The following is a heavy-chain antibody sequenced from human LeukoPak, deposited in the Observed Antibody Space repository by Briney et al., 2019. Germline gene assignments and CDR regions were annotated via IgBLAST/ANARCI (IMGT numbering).Heavy chain of an antibody. D-gene: IGHD6-6*01. Sequence: GGSLRLSCVASGSTFSSYSMTWVRRAPGKGLEWVSAISGGGENTYYADSVKGRFTISRDNSKNTLYLQMHSLRAEDTAVYYCARRIAARPWSPPFDYWGQGTLVTVSS. CDR2: ISGGGENT. J-gene: IGHJ4*02. V-gene: IGHV3-23*01. CDR1: GSTFSSYS. CDR3: ARRIAARPWSPPFDY.